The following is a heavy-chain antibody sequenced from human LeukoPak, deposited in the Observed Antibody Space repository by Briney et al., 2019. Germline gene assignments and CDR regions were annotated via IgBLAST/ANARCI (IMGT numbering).Heavy chain of an antibody. Sequence: PSETLSRTCTVSGGSIRSSRYYWAWVRQPPGKGLKWYGSIYYSGSTYYNPSLKSRVTISVDTSKNQFSLKLSSVTAADTAVYCCARSGYSKSGDYWGQGTLVTVSS. CDR2: IYYSGST. V-gene: IGHV4-39*01. D-gene: IGHD3-3*01. CDR1: GGSIRSSRYY. CDR3: ARSGYSKSGDY. J-gene: IGHJ4*02.